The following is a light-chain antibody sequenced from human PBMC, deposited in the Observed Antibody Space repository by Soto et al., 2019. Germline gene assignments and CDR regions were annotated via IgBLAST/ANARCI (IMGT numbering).Light chain of an antibody. CDR3: QQRSSWPLT. CDR1: QSVSSS. J-gene: IGKJ4*01. Sequence: EIVLTQSPATLSLSPGETATLSCRASQSVSSSLAWYQQKPGQTPRLLIYDASNRATGIPARFSGSGSGTDFTLTGSSLEPEDFAVYYGQQRSSWPLTFGGGTKVEIK. V-gene: IGKV3-11*01. CDR2: DAS.